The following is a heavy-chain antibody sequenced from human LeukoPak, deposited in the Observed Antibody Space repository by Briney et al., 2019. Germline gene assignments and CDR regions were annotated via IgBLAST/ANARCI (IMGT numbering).Heavy chain of an antibody. CDR3: ARDFSWGVDY. V-gene: IGHV1-2*02. CDR2: INPNSGGT. Sequence: ASVKVSCKASGYTFTGYYMHWVRQAPGQGLEWMGWINPNSGGTNYAQKFQGRVTLTRDTSISTVYMELSRLRIDDTAVYYCARDFSWGVDYWGQGTLVTVSS. CDR1: GYTFTGYY. J-gene: IGHJ4*02. D-gene: IGHD3-10*01.